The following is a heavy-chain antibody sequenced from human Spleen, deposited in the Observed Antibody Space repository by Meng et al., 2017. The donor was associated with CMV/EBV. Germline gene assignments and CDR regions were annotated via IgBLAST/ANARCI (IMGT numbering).Heavy chain of an antibody. CDR3: VRHPLLRGFDP. Sequence: ISCKGSGYSFTSYWIGWVRQMPGKGLECMGIIYPADSDTKYSPSFRGQVTISADRSINTAYLQWTSLKASDTAMYYCVRHPLLRGFDPWGQGTLVTVSS. CDR1: GYSFTSYW. D-gene: IGHD2-21*01. CDR2: IYPADSDT. J-gene: IGHJ5*02. V-gene: IGHV5-51*01.